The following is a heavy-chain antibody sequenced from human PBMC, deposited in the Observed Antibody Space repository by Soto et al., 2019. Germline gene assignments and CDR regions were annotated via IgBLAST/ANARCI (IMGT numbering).Heavy chain of an antibody. CDR3: AKDQVPVAGTAPFDS. J-gene: IGHJ4*02. V-gene: IGHV3-30*18. Sequence: QVQLVESGGGVVQPGRSLRLSCAASGFTFSSYGMHWVRQAPGKGLEWVAVIYYDGSNKYYADSVKGRFTISRDNSKYTRERRVNRLRAEDTAVYYRAKDQVPVAGTAPFDSWGRETLV. D-gene: IGHD2-21*02. CDR1: GFTFSSYG. CDR2: IYYDGSNK.